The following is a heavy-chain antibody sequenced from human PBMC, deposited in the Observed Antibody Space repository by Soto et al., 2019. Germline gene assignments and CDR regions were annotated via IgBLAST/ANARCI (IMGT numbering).Heavy chain of an antibody. Sequence: SETLSLTCAVSGGSFSGYYWSWFRQLPGKGLEWIGEINHSGSTNYNPSLKSRVTISVDTSKNQFSLKLSSVTAADTAVYYCARGVRIVVTGTGGDYYYGMDVWGQGTTVTVSS. V-gene: IGHV4-34*01. D-gene: IGHD2-21*01. J-gene: IGHJ6*01. CDR1: GGSFSGYY. CDR3: ARGVRIVVTGTGGDYYYGMDV. CDR2: INHSGST.